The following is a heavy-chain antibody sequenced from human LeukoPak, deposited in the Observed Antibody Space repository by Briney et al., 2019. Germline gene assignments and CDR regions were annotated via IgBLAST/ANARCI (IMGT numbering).Heavy chain of an antibody. Sequence: ASVKVSCKTSGYTFTSYYIHWVRQATGQGLEWMGIINPSGGSTSYAQKFQGRVTMTRDTSTSTVYMYLSSLRSEDTAAYYCARDSLYGVVDYWGQGTLVTVSS. CDR3: ARDSLYGVVDY. V-gene: IGHV1-46*01. J-gene: IGHJ4*02. D-gene: IGHD4-17*01. CDR1: GYTFTSYY. CDR2: INPSGGST.